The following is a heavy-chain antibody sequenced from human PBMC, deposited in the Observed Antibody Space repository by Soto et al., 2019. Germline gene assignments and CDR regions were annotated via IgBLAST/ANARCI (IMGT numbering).Heavy chain of an antibody. J-gene: IGHJ4*02. CDR3: ARVKKLERYYFDY. CDR1: VYTFTSYG. Sequence: ALGKVSCKASVYTFTSYGISWVRQAPGQGLEWMGWISAYNGNTNYAQKLQGRVTMTTDTSTSTAYMELRSLRSDDTAVYYCARVKKLERYYFDYWGQGTLVTVSS. D-gene: IGHD1-1*01. V-gene: IGHV1-18*01. CDR2: ISAYNGNT.